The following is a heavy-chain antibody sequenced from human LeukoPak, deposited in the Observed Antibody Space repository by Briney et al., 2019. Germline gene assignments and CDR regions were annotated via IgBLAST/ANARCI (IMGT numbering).Heavy chain of an antibody. V-gene: IGHV4-39*01. CDR1: GGSISSSSYY. D-gene: IGHD6-19*01. CDR2: IYYSGST. Sequence: PSETLSLTCTVSGGSISSSSYYWGWIRQPPGKGLEWIGNIYYSGSTYYNPSLKSRVTISVDTSKNQFSLKLSSVTAADTAVYYCARHGWQWLAGYYYYYRDVGGKGPTVTIPS. J-gene: IGHJ6*03. CDR3: ARHGWQWLAGYYYYYRDV.